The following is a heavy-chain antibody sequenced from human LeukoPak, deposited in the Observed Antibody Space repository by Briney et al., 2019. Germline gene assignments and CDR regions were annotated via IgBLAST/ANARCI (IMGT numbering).Heavy chain of an antibody. V-gene: IGHV1-8*01. Sequence: ASVKVSCKASGYTFTSYDINWVRQATGQGLEWMGWMNPNSGNTGYAQKFQGRVTMTRNTFISTAYMELSSLRSEDTAVYYCARGRWLPLLFDPWGQGTLVTVSS. D-gene: IGHD6-19*01. CDR2: MNPNSGNT. CDR3: ARGRWLPLLFDP. J-gene: IGHJ5*02. CDR1: GYTFTSYD.